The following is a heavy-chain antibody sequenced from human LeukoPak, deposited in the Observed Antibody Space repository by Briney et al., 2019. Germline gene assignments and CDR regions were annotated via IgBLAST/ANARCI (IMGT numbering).Heavy chain of an antibody. V-gene: IGHV3-21*01. D-gene: IGHD5-18*01. CDR1: GFTFSSYS. CDR2: ISSGQNYI. J-gene: IGHJ4*02. CDR3: ARVEYSYGQFDY. Sequence: GGSLRLSCAASGFTFSSYSMNWVRQAPGKGLEWVSSISSGQNYIYYADSVKGRFATSRDNAKNSLFLQMNTLRAEDTAVYYCARVEYSYGQFDYWGQGTLVTVSS.